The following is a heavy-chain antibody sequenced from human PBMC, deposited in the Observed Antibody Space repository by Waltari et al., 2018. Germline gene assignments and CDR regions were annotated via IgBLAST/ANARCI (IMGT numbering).Heavy chain of an antibody. CDR3: ARETSSGWL. J-gene: IGHJ4*02. Sequence: QVQLLQSGAAVKNPGASVKVSCEAFGYPFTYYYRPWVRQAPGQGVEWMGRISPSSGGTSYAQKFQGRVSMTRDTSINTAFMELSSLRSDDTAMFYCARETSSGWLWGQGTLVTVSS. CDR2: ISPSSGGT. D-gene: IGHD6-19*01. CDR1: GYPFTYYY. V-gene: IGHV1-2*06.